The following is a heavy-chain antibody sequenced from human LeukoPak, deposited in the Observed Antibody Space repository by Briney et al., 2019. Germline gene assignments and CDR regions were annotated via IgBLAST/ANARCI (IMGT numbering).Heavy chain of an antibody. CDR3: ARIFTVTTKQSDY. D-gene: IGHD4-17*01. V-gene: IGHV3-9*01. J-gene: IGHJ4*02. CDR2: ISWNSGSI. CDR1: GFTFDDYA. Sequence: PGGSLRLSCAASGFTFDDYAMHWVRQAPGKGLEWVSGISWNSGSIGYADSVKGRFTISGDNAKNSLYLQMNSLRAEDTAVYYCARIFTVTTKQSDYWGQGTLVTVSS.